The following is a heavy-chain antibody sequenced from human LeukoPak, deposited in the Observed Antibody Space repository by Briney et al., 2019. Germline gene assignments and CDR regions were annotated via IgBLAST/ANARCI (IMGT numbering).Heavy chain of an antibody. V-gene: IGHV4-59*01. CDR2: IYYSGRT. CDR3: AREQQLVLFDY. D-gene: IGHD1-1*01. CDR1: GGSISDYY. Sequence: SETLSLTCTVSGGSISDYYWNWMRQPPGKGLEWIGYIYYSGRTNHNPSLKSRVSISVDTSKNQFSLKLSSVTAADTAVYYCAREQQLVLFDYWGQGALVTVSS. J-gene: IGHJ4*02.